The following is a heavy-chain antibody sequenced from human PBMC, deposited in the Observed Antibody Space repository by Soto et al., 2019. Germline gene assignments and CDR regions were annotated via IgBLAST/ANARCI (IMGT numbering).Heavy chain of an antibody. CDR3: ARESVVTIFGVAPPDYYGMDV. V-gene: IGHV3-21*01. CDR1: GLTFSSYS. CDR2: ISSSSSYI. J-gene: IGHJ6*02. D-gene: IGHD3-3*01. Sequence: PGGSLRLSCAASGLTFSSYSMNWVRQAPGKGLEWVSSISSSSSYIYYADSVKGRFTISRDNAKNSLYLQMNSLRAEDTAVYYCARESVVTIFGVAPPDYYGMDVWGQGTTVTVSS.